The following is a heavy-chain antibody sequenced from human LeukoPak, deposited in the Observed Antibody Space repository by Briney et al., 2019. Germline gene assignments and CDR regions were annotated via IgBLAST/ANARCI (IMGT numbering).Heavy chain of an antibody. CDR3: ARNGDYYEKSGYYYLFDF. J-gene: IGHJ4*02. Sequence: SETLSLTCTVSGGSISSYYWSWIRQPPGKGLEWIGYIYYSGSTNYNPSLKSRVTISVDTSKNQFSLKLSSVTAADTAVYYCARNGDYYEKSGYYYLFDFWGQGTLVTVSS. V-gene: IGHV4-59*01. CDR1: GGSISSYY. CDR2: IYYSGST. D-gene: IGHD3-22*01.